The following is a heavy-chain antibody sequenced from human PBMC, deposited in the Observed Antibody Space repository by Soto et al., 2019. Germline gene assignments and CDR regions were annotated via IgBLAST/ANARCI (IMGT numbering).Heavy chain of an antibody. V-gene: IGHV1-69*13. J-gene: IGHJ6*02. CDR2: IIPIFGTA. Sequence: SVKVSCKASGGTFSSYAISWVRQAPGQGLEWMGGIIPIFGTANYAQKFQGRVTITADESTSTAYMELSSLRSEDTAVYYCARDLYSSSRAAYYYGMDVWGQGTTVTVSS. CDR3: ARDLYSSSRAAYYYGMDV. CDR1: GGTFSSYA. D-gene: IGHD6-6*01.